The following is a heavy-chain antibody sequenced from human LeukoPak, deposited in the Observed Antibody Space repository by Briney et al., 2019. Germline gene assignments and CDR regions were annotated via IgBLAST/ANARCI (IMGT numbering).Heavy chain of an antibody. J-gene: IGHJ3*02. CDR3: AAEGCTNGVRYRAFDI. Sequence: SVKVSCKASGFTFTSSAMQWVRQARGQRLEWIGWIVVGSGDTNYAQKFQERVTITRDMSTSTAYMELSSLRSEDTAVYYCAAEGCTNGVRYRAFDIWGQGTMVTVSS. V-gene: IGHV1-58*02. CDR2: IVVGSGDT. CDR1: GFTFTSSA. D-gene: IGHD2-8*01.